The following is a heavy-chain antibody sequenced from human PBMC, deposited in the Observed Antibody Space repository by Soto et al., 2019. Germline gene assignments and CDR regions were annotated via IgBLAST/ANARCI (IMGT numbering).Heavy chain of an antibody. CDR1: GSTFSSYA. D-gene: IGHD5-18*01. J-gene: IGHJ4*02. CDR3: ARGGDSYGWDYFDY. CDR2: IIPIFGTA. V-gene: IGHV1-69*01. Sequence: QVQLVQSGAEVKTPGSSVKVSCKASGSTFSSYAISWLRQDPGQGLEWMGGIIPIFGTANYAQKFQGRVTITADESTSTAYMEVSSLGSEDTAVYYCARGGDSYGWDYFDYWGQGTLVTVSS.